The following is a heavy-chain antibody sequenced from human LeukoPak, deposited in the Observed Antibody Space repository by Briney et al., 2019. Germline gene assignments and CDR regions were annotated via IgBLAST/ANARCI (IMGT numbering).Heavy chain of an antibody. CDR2: IYHSGST. CDR1: GYSISSGYY. V-gene: IGHV4-38-2*02. J-gene: IGHJ3*02. Sequence: SETLSLTCTVSGYSISSGYYWGWIRQPPGKGLEWIGSIYHSGSTYYNPSLKSRVTISVDTSKNQFSLKLSSVTAADTAVYHCARGGITGTTSPMVNAFDIWGQGTMVTVSS. D-gene: IGHD1-7*01. CDR3: ARGGITGTTSPMVNAFDI.